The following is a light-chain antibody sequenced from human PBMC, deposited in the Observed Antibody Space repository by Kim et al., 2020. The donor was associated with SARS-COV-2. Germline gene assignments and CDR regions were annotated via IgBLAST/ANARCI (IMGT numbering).Light chain of an antibody. CDR2: EVS. CDR3: SSYAGSNNYV. CDR1: SSGGGVYNY. J-gene: IGLJ1*01. V-gene: IGLV2-8*01. Sequence: GESVDISSTGTSSGGGVYNYVSWYHKHPGEAATLMIYEVSKRTSGVLDRFSGSKSGNTASLTVSGLQDEDEADYYCSSYAGSNNYVFGTGTKVTVL.